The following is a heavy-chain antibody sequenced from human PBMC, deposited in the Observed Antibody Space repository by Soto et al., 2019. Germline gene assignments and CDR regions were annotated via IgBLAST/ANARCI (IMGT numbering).Heavy chain of an antibody. CDR1: GYTFTSYG. V-gene: IGHV1-18*01. Sequence: GASVKVSCTASGYTFTSYGISWVRQAPGQGLEWMGWISAYNGNTNYAQKLQGRVTISLDTSKNQFSLKLSSVTAADTAVYYCARRYGPGFDYWGQGTLVTVSS. J-gene: IGHJ4*02. D-gene: IGHD4-17*01. CDR2: ISAYNGNT. CDR3: ARRYGPGFDY.